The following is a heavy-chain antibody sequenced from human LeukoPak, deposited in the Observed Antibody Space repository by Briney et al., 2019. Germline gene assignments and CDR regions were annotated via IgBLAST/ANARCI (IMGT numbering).Heavy chain of an antibody. CDR2: ISYDGSNK. CDR3: AKGNGGYHDVFDI. Sequence: GGSLRLSCAASGFTFSSYGMHWVRQAPGKGLEWVAVISYDGSNKYYADSVKGRFTISRDNSKNTLYLQMNSLRAEDTAVYYCAKGNGGYHDVFDIWGQGTMVTVSS. CDR1: GFTFSSYG. D-gene: IGHD3-16*01. V-gene: IGHV3-30*18. J-gene: IGHJ3*02.